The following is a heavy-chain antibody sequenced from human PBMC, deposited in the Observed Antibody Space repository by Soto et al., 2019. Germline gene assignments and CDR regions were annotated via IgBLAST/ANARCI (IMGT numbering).Heavy chain of an antibody. V-gene: IGHV1-69*12. CDR1: GGTFSSYA. D-gene: IGHD2-2*01. J-gene: IGHJ6*02. CDR2: IIPIFGTA. CDR3: ARMSDIVLVPAAMRHYYYGMDV. Sequence: QVQLVQSGAEVKKPGSSVKVSCKASGGTFSSYAISWVRQAPGQGIEWMGGIIPIFGTANYAQKFQGRVTITADESTSKAYMELSSLRSEDTAVYYCARMSDIVLVPAAMRHYYYGMDVWGQGTTVTVSS.